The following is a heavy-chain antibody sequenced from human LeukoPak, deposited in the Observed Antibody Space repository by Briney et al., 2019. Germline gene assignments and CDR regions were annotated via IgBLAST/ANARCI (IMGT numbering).Heavy chain of an antibody. CDR3: ARDGLSSGWLQDY. D-gene: IGHD6-19*01. J-gene: IGHJ4*02. CDR1: GFTFSSYG. Sequence: GRSLRLSCAASGFTFSSYGMHWVRQAPGKGLEWVAVIWSDGSNKYYADSVKGRFTISRDNSENTLYLQMNSLRAEDTAVYYCARDGLSSGWLQDYWGQGTLVIVSS. V-gene: IGHV3-33*01. CDR2: IWSDGSNK.